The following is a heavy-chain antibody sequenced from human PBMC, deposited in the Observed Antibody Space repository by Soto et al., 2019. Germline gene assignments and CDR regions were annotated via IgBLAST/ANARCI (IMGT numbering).Heavy chain of an antibody. CDR2: INSGNDNT. J-gene: IGHJ6*03. CDR3: ARGRGTDYYYYYYMDV. V-gene: IGHV1-3*01. CDR1: GYTFTSYG. Sequence: ASVKVSCKASGYTFTSYGIIWVRQAPGQRLEWMGWINSGNDNTKYSQKFQGRVTITTDTSASTAYMELSSLRSEDTAVYYCARGRGTDYYYYYYMDVWGKGTTVTVSS.